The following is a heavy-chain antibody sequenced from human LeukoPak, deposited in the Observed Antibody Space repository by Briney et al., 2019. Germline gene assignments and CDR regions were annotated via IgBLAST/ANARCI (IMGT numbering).Heavy chain of an antibody. V-gene: IGHV3-33*01. D-gene: IGHD2-2*01. Sequence: GRSLRLSCAASGFTFSSYGMHWVRQAPGKGLEWVAVIWYDGSNKYYADSVKGRFTISRDNSKNTLYLQLNSLRAEDTAVYYCAGDEGIVVVPAAMPAAQFDYWGQGTLVTVSS. CDR3: AGDEGIVVVPAAMPAAQFDY. J-gene: IGHJ4*02. CDR1: GFTFSSYG. CDR2: IWYDGSNK.